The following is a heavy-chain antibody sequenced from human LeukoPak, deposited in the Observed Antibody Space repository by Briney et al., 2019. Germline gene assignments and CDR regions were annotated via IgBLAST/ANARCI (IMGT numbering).Heavy chain of an antibody. CDR3: ELSDYYDSSGPQLADY. J-gene: IGHJ4*02. V-gene: IGHV1-69*13. CDR1: GGTFSSYA. CDR2: IIPIFGTA. D-gene: IGHD3-22*01. Sequence: GASVKVSCKASGGTFSSYAISWVRQAPGQGLEWMGGIIPIFGTANYAQKFQGRVTITADESTSTAYMELSSLRSEDTAVYHCELSDYYDSSGPQLADYWGQGTLVTVSS.